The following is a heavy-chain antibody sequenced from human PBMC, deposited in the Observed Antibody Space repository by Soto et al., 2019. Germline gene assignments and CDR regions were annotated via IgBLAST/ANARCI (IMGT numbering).Heavy chain of an antibody. D-gene: IGHD1-26*01. CDR2: TLYRSKCFN. J-gene: IGHJ4*01. CDR1: LDSLSSNNAS. Sequence: RTLSLSSAISLDSLSSNNASCNSIRQSPSGGLEWLGRTLYRSKCFNYYADSVRSRITMNPDTSKNPFYLQLNSATPTHPALSAGAIEATVVRGVINHFDFWGQGKLVTVSS. CDR3: AIEATVVRGVINHFDF. V-gene: IGHV6-1*01.